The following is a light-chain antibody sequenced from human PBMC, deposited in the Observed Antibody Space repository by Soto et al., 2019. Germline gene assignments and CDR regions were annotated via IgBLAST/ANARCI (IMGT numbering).Light chain of an antibody. J-gene: IGKJ1*01. V-gene: IGKV1-6*01. CDR2: ADS. Sequence: AIQMTQSPSSLSASVGDRVTITCRASQGIRNDLGWYQQKSGKAPKLLIHADSILQIGVPSRFSGSGSGTDFTLTISSLQREDVATYYCLQDYSSLRTFGQGTKVESK. CDR3: LQDYSSLRT. CDR1: QGIRND.